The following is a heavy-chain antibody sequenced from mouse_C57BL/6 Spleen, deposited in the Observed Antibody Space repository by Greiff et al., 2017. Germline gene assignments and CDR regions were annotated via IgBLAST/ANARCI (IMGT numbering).Heavy chain of an antibody. CDR1: GYTFTSYG. CDR3: ARSPETAQATYYYYAMDY. Sequence: QVQLKQSGAELARPGASVKLSCKASGYTFTSYGISWVKQRTGQGLEWIGEIYPRSGNTYYNEKFKGKATLTADKSSSTAYMELRSLTSEDSAVYFGARSPETAQATYYYYAMDYWGQGTSVTVSS. CDR2: IYPRSGNT. J-gene: IGHJ4*01. D-gene: IGHD3-2*02. V-gene: IGHV1-81*01.